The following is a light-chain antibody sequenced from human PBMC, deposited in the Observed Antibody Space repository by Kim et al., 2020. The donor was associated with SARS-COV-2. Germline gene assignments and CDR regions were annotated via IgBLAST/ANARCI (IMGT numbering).Light chain of an antibody. CDR3: QAWDSSTAF. J-gene: IGLJ1*01. Sequence: SYELTQPPSVSVSPGQTASITCSGDKLGDKYASWYQQKPGQSPVLVIYQDDERPSGIPERFSGSNYGNTATLTISGTQAMDEADYYCQAWDSSTAFFGTGTKVTVL. CDR1: KLGDKY. V-gene: IGLV3-1*01. CDR2: QDD.